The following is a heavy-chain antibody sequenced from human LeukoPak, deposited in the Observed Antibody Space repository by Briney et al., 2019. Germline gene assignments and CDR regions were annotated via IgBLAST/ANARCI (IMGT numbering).Heavy chain of an antibody. V-gene: IGHV3-15*01. Sequence: GGSLRLSCAASGFTFSSYAMSWVRQAPGKGLEWIGRIKNKNDGRSTDYAAPVKGRFTISRDDSKNTLYLQINSLRSEDTAVYYCTTDPRYWGQGTLVTVSS. CDR2: IKNKNDGRST. CDR1: GFTFSSYA. D-gene: IGHD2-15*01. J-gene: IGHJ4*02. CDR3: TTDPRY.